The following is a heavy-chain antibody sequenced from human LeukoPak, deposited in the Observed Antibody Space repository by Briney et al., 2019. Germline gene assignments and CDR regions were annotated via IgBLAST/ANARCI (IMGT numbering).Heavy chain of an antibody. CDR1: GFTFSSYS. CDR2: ISSSSSYI. CDR3: ARLYSQVGPFDY. J-gene: IGHJ4*02. V-gene: IGHV3-21*01. D-gene: IGHD5-18*01. Sequence: GGSLRLSCAASGFTFSSYSMNWVRQAPGKGLEWVSSISSSSSYIYYADLVKGRFTISRDNAKNSLYLQMNSLRAEDTAVYYCARLYSQVGPFDYWGQGALVTVSS.